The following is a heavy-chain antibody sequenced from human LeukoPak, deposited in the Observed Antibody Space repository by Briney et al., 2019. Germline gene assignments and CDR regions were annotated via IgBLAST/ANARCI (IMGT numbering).Heavy chain of an antibody. V-gene: IGHV6-1*01. Sequence: SQTLSLTCAISGDSVSRNSDTWNWIRQSPSRGLEWLGRTYYRSTWYNDYAVSVRGRITVNPDTSKNQYSLHLNSVTPEDTAVYYCARRLTQYDCFDPWGQGILVTVSS. CDR3: ARRLTQYDCFDP. J-gene: IGHJ5*02. D-gene: IGHD2-2*01. CDR1: GDSVSRNSDT. CDR2: TYYRSTWYN.